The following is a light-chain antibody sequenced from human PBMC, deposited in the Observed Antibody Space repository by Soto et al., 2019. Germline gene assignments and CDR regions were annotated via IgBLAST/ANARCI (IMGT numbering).Light chain of an antibody. CDR3: QQYGDSPRT. CDR1: QRVSGNY. J-gene: IGKJ1*01. Sequence: EIVLTQSPATLSLSPGERATLSCGASQRVSGNYLAWYQQKPGLAPRLLIYDASSRANGIPDRFTGSGSGTDFTLTISRLEPEDCAVYYCQQYGDSPRTFGQGTKLEVK. V-gene: IGKV3D-20*01. CDR2: DAS.